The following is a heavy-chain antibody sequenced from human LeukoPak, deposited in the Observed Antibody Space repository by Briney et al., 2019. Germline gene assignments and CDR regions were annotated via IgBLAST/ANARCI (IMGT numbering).Heavy chain of an antibody. Sequence: GGSLRLSCAASGFTFDDYGMSWVRQAPGKGLEWVSGINWNGGSTGYADSVKGRFTISRDNAKNSLYLQMNSLRAEDTALYHCARGRGVGAYDAFDIWGQGTMVTVSS. D-gene: IGHD1-26*01. CDR1: GFTFDDYG. J-gene: IGHJ3*02. V-gene: IGHV3-20*01. CDR2: INWNGGST. CDR3: ARGRGVGAYDAFDI.